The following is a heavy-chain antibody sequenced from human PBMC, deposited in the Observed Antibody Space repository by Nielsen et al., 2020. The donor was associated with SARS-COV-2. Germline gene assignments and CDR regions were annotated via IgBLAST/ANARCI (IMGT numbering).Heavy chain of an antibody. V-gene: IGHV3-21*01. CDR3: AARGYSGYDDYYYYGMDV. Sequence: GESLKISCAASGFTFSSYSMNWVRQAPGKGLEWVSSISSSSSYIYYADSVKGRFTISRDNAKNSLYLQMNSLRAEDTAVYYCAARGYSGYDDYYYYGMDVWGQGTTVTVSS. CDR1: GFTFSSYS. J-gene: IGHJ6*02. CDR2: ISSSSSYI. D-gene: IGHD5-12*01.